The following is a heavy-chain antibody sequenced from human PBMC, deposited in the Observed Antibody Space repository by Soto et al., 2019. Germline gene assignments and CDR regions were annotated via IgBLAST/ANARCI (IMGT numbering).Heavy chain of an antibody. Sequence: QVQLVESGGGVVQPGRSLRLSCAASGFTFSSYAMHWVRQAPGKGLEWVAVISYDGSNKYYADSVKGRFTISRDNSKNTLELQMNILRAEDTAVYYCARGTIAARALYDYGMDVWGQGSTVTVSS. J-gene: IGHJ6*02. CDR1: GFTFSSYA. V-gene: IGHV3-30-3*01. CDR2: ISYDGSNK. D-gene: IGHD6-6*01. CDR3: ARGTIAARALYDYGMDV.